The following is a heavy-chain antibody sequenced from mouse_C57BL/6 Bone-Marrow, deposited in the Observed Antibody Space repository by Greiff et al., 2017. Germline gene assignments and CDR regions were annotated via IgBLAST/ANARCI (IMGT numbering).Heavy chain of an antibody. V-gene: IGHV5-2*01. D-gene: IGHD2-4*01. J-gene: IGHJ3*01. CDR1: EYEFPSHD. CDR3: ARFYDYDGGAWFAY. CDR2: INSDGGST. Sequence: EVMLVESGGGLVQPGESLKLSCESNEYEFPSHDMSWVRKTPEKRLELVAAINSDGGSTYYPDTMERRFIISRDNTKKTLYLQMSSLRSEDTALYYCARFYDYDGGAWFAYWGQGTLVTVSA.